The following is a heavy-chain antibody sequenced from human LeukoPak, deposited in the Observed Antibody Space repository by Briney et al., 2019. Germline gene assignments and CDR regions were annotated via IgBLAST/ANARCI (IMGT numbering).Heavy chain of an antibody. CDR1: GFTFSSYA. Sequence: GGSLRLSCAASGFTFSSYAMNWVRQAPGKGLEWVSGISGSGVSTYYADSVKGRFTISRDNSKNTLYLQMNSLRAEDTAVYYCAKGPRECDLVWFDYWGQGTLVTVSS. CDR2: ISGSGVST. V-gene: IGHV3-23*01. CDR3: AKGPRECDLVWFDY. J-gene: IGHJ4*02. D-gene: IGHD6-13*01.